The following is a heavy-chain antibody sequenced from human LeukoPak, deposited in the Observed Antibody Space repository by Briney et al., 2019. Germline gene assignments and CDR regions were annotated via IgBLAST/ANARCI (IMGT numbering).Heavy chain of an antibody. V-gene: IGHV4-39*07. CDR2: INHSGST. D-gene: IGHD6-19*01. CDR3: TVAGTGRYFQH. J-gene: IGHJ1*01. Sequence: SETLSLTCTVSGGSISSGYYYWSWIRQPPGKGLEWIGEINHSGSTNYNPSLKSRVTISVDTSKNQFSLKLSSVAAADTAVYYCTVAGTGRYFQHWGQGTLVTVSS. CDR1: GGSISSGYYY.